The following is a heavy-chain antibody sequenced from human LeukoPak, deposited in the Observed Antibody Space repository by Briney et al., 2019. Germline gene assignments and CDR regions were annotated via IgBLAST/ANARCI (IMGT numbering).Heavy chain of an antibody. J-gene: IGHJ6*03. CDR2: TYYRSKWYN. V-gene: IGHV6-1*01. Sequence: SQTLSLTCAISGDSVSSNSAAWNWISQSPSRGLEWVGRTYYRSKWYNDYAVSMKSRNNINPDTSKNQFSLQLNSVTPEDTAVYYCARAFDFWSGTYYYYYIDVWGKGTTVTVSS. D-gene: IGHD3-3*01. CDR3: ARAFDFWSGTYYYYYIDV. CDR1: GDSVSSNSAA.